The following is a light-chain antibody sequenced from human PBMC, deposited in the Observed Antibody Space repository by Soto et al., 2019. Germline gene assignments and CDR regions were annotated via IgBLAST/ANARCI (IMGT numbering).Light chain of an antibody. CDR2: SAS. CDR1: QDISRW. J-gene: IGKJ4*01. V-gene: IGKV1-12*01. Sequence: DIQMTQSPSSVSASVGDRVTITSRASQDISRWSAWYQQKPGKAPHLLIYSASSLYKGVPSRLSGSGSGTDFTVASSGLQPEDCATYYCQQANTFALTFGGGTRVEIK. CDR3: QQANTFALT.